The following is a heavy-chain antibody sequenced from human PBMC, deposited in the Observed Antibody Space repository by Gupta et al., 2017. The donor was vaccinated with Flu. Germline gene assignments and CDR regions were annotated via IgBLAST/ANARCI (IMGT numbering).Heavy chain of an antibody. CDR2: ISNSGINI. Sequence: QVQVVESGGGLVTPGGSLRLSCAASGFTFSDYYMSWIRQAPGKGLEWISYISNSGINIYYADSVKGRFTISRDNAQNSLYLRMDSLRVEDTAVYYCARDLGYCTGAGCHIHFYGMDVWGQGTTVTVSS. J-gene: IGHJ6*02. V-gene: IGHV3-11*01. D-gene: IGHD2-8*02. CDR1: GFTFSDYY. CDR3: ARDLGYCTGAGCHIHFYGMDV.